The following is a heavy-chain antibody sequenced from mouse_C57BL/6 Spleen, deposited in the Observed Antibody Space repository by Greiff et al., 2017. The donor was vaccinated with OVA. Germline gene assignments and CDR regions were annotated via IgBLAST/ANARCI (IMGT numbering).Heavy chain of an antibody. D-gene: IGHD1-1*01. CDR2: ISDGGSYT. V-gene: IGHV5-4*03. Sequence: EVKVVESGGGLVKPGGSLKLSCAASGFTFSSYAMSWVRQTPEKRLEWVATISDGGSYTYYPDNVKGRFTISRDNAKNNLYLQRSHLKSEDTAMYYWARGGTTVVEDWYFDVWGTGTTVTVSS. CDR3: ARGGTTVVEDWYFDV. CDR1: GFTFSSYA. J-gene: IGHJ1*03.